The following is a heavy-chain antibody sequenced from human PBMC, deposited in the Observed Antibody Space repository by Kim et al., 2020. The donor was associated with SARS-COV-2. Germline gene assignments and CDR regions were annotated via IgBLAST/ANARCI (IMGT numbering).Heavy chain of an antibody. J-gene: IGHJ6*01. CDR3: ARAAPYLNGMDV. V-gene: IGHV4-59*01. Sequence: NDNHTRKSRVTISVDTSKNQFSLKLSSVTAADKAVYYCARAAPYLNGMDVWGQGTTVTVSS.